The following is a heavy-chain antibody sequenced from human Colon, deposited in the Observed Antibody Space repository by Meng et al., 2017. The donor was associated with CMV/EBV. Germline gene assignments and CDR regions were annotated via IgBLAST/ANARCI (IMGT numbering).Heavy chain of an antibody. CDR1: GYTFTGNA. CDR3: AITSLFDY. Sequence: QVQLVQSGAEVKKPGASVTVTCKAFGYTFTGNALHWVRQAPGQTLEWMGWIDAGNGNTKYSQKLQGRVSITRDTSASTAYMELSSLKSEDTAVYYCAITSLFDYWGQGTLVTVSS. CDR2: IDAGNGNT. V-gene: IGHV1-3*01. J-gene: IGHJ4*02.